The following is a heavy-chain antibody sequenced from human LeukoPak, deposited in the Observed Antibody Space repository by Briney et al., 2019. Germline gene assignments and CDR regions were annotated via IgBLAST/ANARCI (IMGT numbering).Heavy chain of an antibody. J-gene: IGHJ2*01. CDR1: GGSISSYY. Sequence: SETLSLTCTVSGGSISSYYWSWIRQPPGKGLEWIGYIYYSGSTNYNPSLKSRVTISVDTSKNQFSLKLSSVTAADTAVYYCARDRAPSYCGGDCSNWYFDLWGRGTLVTVSS. CDR2: IYYSGST. D-gene: IGHD2-21*01. CDR3: ARDRAPSYCGGDCSNWYFDL. V-gene: IGHV4-59*12.